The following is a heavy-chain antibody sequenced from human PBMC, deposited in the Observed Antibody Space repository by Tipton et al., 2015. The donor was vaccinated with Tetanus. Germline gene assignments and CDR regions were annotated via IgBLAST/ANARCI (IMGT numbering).Heavy chain of an antibody. D-gene: IGHD2-8*01. CDR2: IYPVDSDT. J-gene: IGHJ4*02. CDR3: ARAHCTDGVCNFDF. V-gene: IGHV5-51*01. Sequence: QLVQSGGEVKKPGESLKISCKGSGYIFNNYWIGWVRQKPGKGLEGMGIIYPVDSDTRYSPSFQGQVTISVDKSINTAYLQWSSLKASDTSMFYCARAHCTDGVCNFDFWGQGALVTVAS. CDR1: GYIFNNYW.